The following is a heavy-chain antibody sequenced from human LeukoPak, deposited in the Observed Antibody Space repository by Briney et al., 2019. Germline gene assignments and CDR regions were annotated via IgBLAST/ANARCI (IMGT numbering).Heavy chain of an antibody. CDR2: IWYDGSNK. V-gene: IGHV3-33*03. D-gene: IGHD3-22*01. CDR3: AKDHCSGFPGCYYFDF. CDR1: EFTFSFYG. Sequence: GGSLRLSCAASEFTFSFYGLHWDRQAPGKRLEGVAGIWYDGSNKYYADSVKGRFVISRDNSNNTLYLEMDSVRVDDTAMYYCAKDHCSGFPGCYYFDFWGRGTLVTVSS. J-gene: IGHJ2*01.